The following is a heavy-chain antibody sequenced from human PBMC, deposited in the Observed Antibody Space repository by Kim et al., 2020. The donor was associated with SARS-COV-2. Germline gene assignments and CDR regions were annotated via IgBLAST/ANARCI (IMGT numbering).Heavy chain of an antibody. Sequence: SETLSLTCTVSGGSISSSSYYWGWIRQPPGKGLEWIGSSYYSGTTYYNPSLKSRVTISVHTSKNQFSLKLNSVTAADTAVYYCARKQKAGNNPFDYWGQGTLVTVAS. CDR1: GGSISSSSYY. CDR3: ARKQKAGNNPFDY. D-gene: IGHD6-13*01. V-gene: IGHV4-39*07. J-gene: IGHJ4*02. CDR2: SYYSGTT.